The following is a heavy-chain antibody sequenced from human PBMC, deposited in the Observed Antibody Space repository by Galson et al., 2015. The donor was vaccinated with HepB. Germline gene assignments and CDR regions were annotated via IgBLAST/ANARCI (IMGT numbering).Heavy chain of an antibody. CDR3: TTDFRGVIFVY. J-gene: IGHJ4*02. Sequence: SLRLSCAASGFTFSNAWMSWVRQAPGKGLEWVGRIKSKTDGGTTDYAAPVKGRFTISRDDSKNTLYLQMNSLKTEDTAVYYCTTDFRGVIFVYWGQGTLVTVSS. D-gene: IGHD3-10*01. V-gene: IGHV3-15*01. CDR1: GFTFSNAW. CDR2: IKSKTDGGTT.